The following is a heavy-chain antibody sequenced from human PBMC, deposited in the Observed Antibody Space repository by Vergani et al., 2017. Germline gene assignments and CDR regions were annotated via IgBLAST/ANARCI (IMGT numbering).Heavy chain of an antibody. V-gene: IGHV3-53*01. CDR2: IYSGGST. Sequence: EVQLVESGGGLIQPGGSLRLSCAASGFTVSSNYMSWVRQAPGKGLEWVSVIYSGGSTYYADSVKGRFTISRDNSKNTLYLQMNSLRAEDTAVYYCAKAPVVVIPGXFDYWGQGTLVTVSS. CDR1: GFTVSSNY. CDR3: AKAPVVVIPGXFDY. D-gene: IGHD2-21*01. J-gene: IGHJ4*02.